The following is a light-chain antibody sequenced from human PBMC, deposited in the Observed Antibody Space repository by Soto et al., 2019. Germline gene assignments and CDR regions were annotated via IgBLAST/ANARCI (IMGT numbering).Light chain of an antibody. Sequence: QSALTQPASVSASPGQPITISCTGTDSDVGSHNLVSWYQLHPGKAPKLMIYEVSKRPSGVPDRFSGSKSGNTASLTVSGLQAEDEADYYCSSYAGSNNLVFGGGTQLTVL. CDR3: SSYAGSNNLV. CDR1: DSDVGSHNL. J-gene: IGLJ2*01. V-gene: IGLV2-8*01. CDR2: EVS.